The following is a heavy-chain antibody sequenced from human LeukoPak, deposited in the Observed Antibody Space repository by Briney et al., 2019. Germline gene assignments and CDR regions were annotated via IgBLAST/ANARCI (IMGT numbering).Heavy chain of an antibody. V-gene: IGHV4-4*02. Sequence: SGTLSLTCAVSGGSISSSNWWSWVRQPPGKGLEWIGYIHHSGNTYHNPSLKSRVTISVDTSRNQFSLKLTSVTAADTAVYFCAREGGSTVTTDYWGQGILVTVSS. CDR2: IHHSGNT. J-gene: IGHJ4*02. CDR1: GGSISSSNW. D-gene: IGHD4-17*01. CDR3: AREGGSTVTTDY.